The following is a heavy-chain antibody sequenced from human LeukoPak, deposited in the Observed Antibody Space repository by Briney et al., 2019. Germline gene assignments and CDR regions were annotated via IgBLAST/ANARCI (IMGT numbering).Heavy chain of an antibody. J-gene: IGHJ5*02. CDR2: IYYSGTT. CDR1: GGSISSSSYF. Sequence: SETLSLTCTVSGGSISSSSYFWGWIRQPPGKGLEWIGTIYYSGTTYYNPSLQGRVTISVDTSKNQFSLKLSSVTAADTAVYYCARRFRPFDPWGQGTLVTVSS. V-gene: IGHV4-39*01. CDR3: ARRFRPFDP.